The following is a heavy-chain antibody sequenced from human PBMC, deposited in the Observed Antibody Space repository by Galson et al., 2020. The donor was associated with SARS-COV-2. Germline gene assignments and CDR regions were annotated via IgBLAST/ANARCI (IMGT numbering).Heavy chain of an antibody. Sequence: GISGSGVSIYYADSVRGRFTTSRDNSKNTLYLQMNSLRAEDTAVYYCAKSAGTALVDYWGQGTLVTVSS. J-gene: IGHJ4*02. V-gene: IGHV3-23*01. CDR2: ISGSGVSI. CDR3: AKSAGTALVDY. D-gene: IGHD1-1*01.